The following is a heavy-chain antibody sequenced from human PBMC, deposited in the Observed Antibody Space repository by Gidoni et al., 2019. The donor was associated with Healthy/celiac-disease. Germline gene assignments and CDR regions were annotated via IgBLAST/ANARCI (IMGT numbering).Heavy chain of an antibody. Sequence: QVTLRESGPALVKPTQTLTLTCTFSGFSLSTSGMCVSWIRQPPGKALEWLARIDWDDDKYYSTSLKTRLTISKDTSKNQVVLTMTNMDPVDTATYYCARIRFSSGWSWPYGMDVWGQGTTVTVSS. CDR3: ARIRFSSGWSWPYGMDV. CDR1: GFSLSTSGMC. CDR2: IDWDDDK. J-gene: IGHJ6*02. V-gene: IGHV2-70*15. D-gene: IGHD6-19*01.